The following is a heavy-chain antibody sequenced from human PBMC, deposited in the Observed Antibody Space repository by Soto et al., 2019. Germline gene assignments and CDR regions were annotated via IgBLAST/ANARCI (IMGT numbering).Heavy chain of an antibody. CDR3: ATMVRGVKYYFDY. J-gene: IGHJ4*02. CDR1: GGSISSSNW. Sequence: QVQLQESGPGLVKPSGTLSLTCAVSGGSISSSNWWSWVRQPPGKGLEWIGEIYHSGSTNYNPSLTARVTISVDKSKNHFALKLSSVPAADTAVYYCATMVRGVKYYFDYWGQGTLVTVSS. V-gene: IGHV4-4*02. CDR2: IYHSGST. D-gene: IGHD3-10*01.